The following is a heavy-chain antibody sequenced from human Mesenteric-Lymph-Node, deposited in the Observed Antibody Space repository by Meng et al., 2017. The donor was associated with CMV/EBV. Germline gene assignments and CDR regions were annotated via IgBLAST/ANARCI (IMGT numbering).Heavy chain of an antibody. D-gene: IGHD4-23*01. J-gene: IGHJ4*02. CDR2: INHSGST. Sequence: QLQPWAAGLLKPSATLSLTCAVYGGSFIGYYWSWIRQPPGKGLEWIGEINHSGSTNYNPSLKSRVTISVDTSKNQFSLKLSSVTAADTAVYYCARHQRWLKSEGGFNYWGQGTLVTVSS. CDR3: ARHQRWLKSEGGFNY. V-gene: IGHV4-34*01. CDR1: GGSFIGYY.